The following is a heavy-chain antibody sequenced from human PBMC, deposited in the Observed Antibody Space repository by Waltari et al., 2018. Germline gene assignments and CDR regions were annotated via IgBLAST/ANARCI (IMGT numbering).Heavy chain of an antibody. V-gene: IGHV3-33*03. J-gene: IGHJ5*02. Sequence: QVHLVESGGGVVQPGPSLRLPCAASGFIFGVFAMHWVRQAPGKGPEWVAIIWDTGRREIYADSVKGRFTVSRDNANSMLFLQMNSLRVEDTAVYFCAKGGYGYDFNFFDPWGQGTLVTVSS. D-gene: IGHD5-12*01. CDR2: IWDTGRRE. CDR1: GFIFGVFA. CDR3: AKGGYGYDFNFFDP.